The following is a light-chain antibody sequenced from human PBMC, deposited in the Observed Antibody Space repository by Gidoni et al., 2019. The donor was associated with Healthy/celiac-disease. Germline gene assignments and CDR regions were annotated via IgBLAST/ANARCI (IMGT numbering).Light chain of an antibody. Sequence: QSDLTQPAAASGSPGQSINISCTGTSSDVGGYNYVSGYQQHPGKAPKLMIYEVSNRPSGVSNRFSGSKSGNTASLTISGLQAEDEADYYCSSYTSSSTYVFGTGTKVTVL. CDR2: EVS. J-gene: IGLJ1*01. CDR3: SSYTSSSTYV. CDR1: SSDVGGYNY. V-gene: IGLV2-14*01.